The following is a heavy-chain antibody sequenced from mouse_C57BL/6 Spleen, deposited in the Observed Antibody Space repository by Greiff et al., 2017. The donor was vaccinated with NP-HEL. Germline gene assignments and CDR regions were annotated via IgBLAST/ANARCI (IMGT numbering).Heavy chain of an antibody. CDR1: GYTFTDYE. CDR3: TRRGYDSWFAY. J-gene: IGHJ3*01. Sequence: QVQLQQSGAELVRPGASVTLSCKASGYTFTDYEMHWVKQTPVHGLEWIGAIDPETGGTAYNQKFKGKAILTADKSSSTAYIELRSLASEYSAVYYCTRRGYDSWFAYWGQGTLVTVSA. D-gene: IGHD2-2*01. V-gene: IGHV1-15*01. CDR2: IDPETGGT.